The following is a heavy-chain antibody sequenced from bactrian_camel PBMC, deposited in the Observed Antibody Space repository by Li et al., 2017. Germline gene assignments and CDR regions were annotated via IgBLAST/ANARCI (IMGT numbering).Heavy chain of an antibody. CDR1: GYTYRSIC. D-gene: IGHD4*01. V-gene: IGHV3S1*01. CDR3: AKAENWWSDYAQ. J-gene: IGHJ4*01. Sequence: VQLVESGGGSVQAGGSLRLSCEASGYTYRSICMGWFRLAPGKEREGVAFIDGDGVVNYAESVKGRFTISRDNAKNTLYLQLDSLKTEDTAMYYCAKAENWWSDYAQWGQGTQVTVS. CDR2: IDGDGVV.